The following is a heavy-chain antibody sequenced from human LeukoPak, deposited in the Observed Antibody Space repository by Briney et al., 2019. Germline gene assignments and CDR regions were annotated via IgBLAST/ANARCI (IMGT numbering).Heavy chain of an antibody. CDR3: ARDASEYCSSTSCRRYYYYGMDV. CDR2: ISSSGSTI. CDR1: GFTFDDYA. Sequence: PGGSLRLSCAASGFTFDDYAMHWVRQAPGKGLEWVSYISSSGSTIYYADSVKGRFTISRDNAKNSLYLQMNSLRVEDTAVYYCARDASEYCSSTSCRRYYYYGMDVWGQGTTVTISS. J-gene: IGHJ6*02. D-gene: IGHD2-2*01. V-gene: IGHV3-11*01.